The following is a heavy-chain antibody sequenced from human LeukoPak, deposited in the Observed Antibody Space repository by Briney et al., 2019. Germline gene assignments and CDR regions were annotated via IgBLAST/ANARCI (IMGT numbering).Heavy chain of an antibody. Sequence: PSETLSLTCAVYSGSFRGYYWSWIRQPPGKVLGGMGYIYYSGRTNHNPSLKSRVTISVDTSKNQFSLKLSSVTAADTAVYYCARLPHYDFWSGYYYGMDVWGQGTTVTVSS. CDR1: SGSFRGYY. CDR2: IYYSGRT. J-gene: IGHJ6*02. CDR3: ARLPHYDFWSGYYYGMDV. D-gene: IGHD3-3*01. V-gene: IGHV4-59*08.